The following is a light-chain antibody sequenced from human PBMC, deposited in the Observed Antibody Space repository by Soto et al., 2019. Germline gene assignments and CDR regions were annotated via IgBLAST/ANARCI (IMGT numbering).Light chain of an antibody. V-gene: IGLV2-14*01. CDR3: FSYTTSSTYV. J-gene: IGLJ1*01. CDR1: RRDVGGYNY. CDR2: DVS. Sequence: QSVLTQPASVSGSPGQSITISCSGTRRDVGGYNYVSWYQQHPGKAPQVMIYDVSNRPSGVSNRFSGSKSGNTASLTISGLQAEDEADYYCFSYTTSSTYVFGTGTKVTVL.